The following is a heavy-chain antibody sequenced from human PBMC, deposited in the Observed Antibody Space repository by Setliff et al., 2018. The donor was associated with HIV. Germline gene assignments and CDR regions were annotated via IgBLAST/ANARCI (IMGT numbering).Heavy chain of an antibody. CDR3: VRGYCSSTTCYDDYYYMDV. D-gene: IGHD2-2*01. CDR2: IYYSGTT. CDR1: GGSISSSSYY. Sequence: SETLSLTCTVSGGSISSSSYYWGWIRQPPGKGLEWIGSIYYSGTTYYNPSLKSRITISVDTSKNQFSLKVSSVTAADTAVYYCVRGYCSSTTCYDDYYYMDVWGKGSTVTVSS. V-gene: IGHV4-39*07. J-gene: IGHJ6*03.